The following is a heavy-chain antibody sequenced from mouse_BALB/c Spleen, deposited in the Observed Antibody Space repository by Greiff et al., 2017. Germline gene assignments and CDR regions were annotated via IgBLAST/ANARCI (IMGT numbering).Heavy chain of an antibody. CDR3: ARYGITTVVATDYFDY. V-gene: IGHV1S29*02. J-gene: IGHJ2*01. Sequence: EVQLQQSGPELVKPGASVKISCKASGYTFTDYNMHWVKQSHGKSLEWIGYIYPYNGGTGYNQKFKSKATLTVDNSSSTAYMELRSLTSEDSAVYYCARYGITTVVATDYFDYWGQGTTLTVSS. CDR2: IYPYNGGT. D-gene: IGHD1-1*01. CDR1: GYTFTDYN.